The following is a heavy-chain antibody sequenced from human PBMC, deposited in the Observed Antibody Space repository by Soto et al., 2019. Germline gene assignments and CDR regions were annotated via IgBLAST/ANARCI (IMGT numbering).Heavy chain of an antibody. CDR3: ARGGHVVVVTAALDY. V-gene: IGHV1-46*01. J-gene: IGHJ4*02. D-gene: IGHD2-21*02. CDR2: VNPSGGHT. CDR1: GDTFTDYY. Sequence: QVQLMQSGAEVKKPGASVKVSCKASGDTFTDYYIHWVRQAPGQGLEWMGTVNPSGGHTTYAQHFLGRVTMTRDTSTSTLYMELTSLRSEDTAVYYCARGGHVVVVTAALDYWGQGTLVTASS.